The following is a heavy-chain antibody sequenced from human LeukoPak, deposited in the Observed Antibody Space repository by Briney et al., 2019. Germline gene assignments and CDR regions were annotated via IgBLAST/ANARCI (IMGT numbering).Heavy chain of an antibody. CDR2: ISFDGSNR. Sequence: PGRSLRLSCAASGFTFSSYAMHWVRQAPGRGLEWVAVISFDGSNRHYADSVKGRFTISRDSSKNMLYLQMNSLRAEDTAVYYCARDGAWLNGYYFDYWGQGTLVTVSS. V-gene: IGHV3-30*04. D-gene: IGHD5-18*01. CDR3: ARDGAWLNGYYFDY. J-gene: IGHJ4*02. CDR1: GFTFSSYA.